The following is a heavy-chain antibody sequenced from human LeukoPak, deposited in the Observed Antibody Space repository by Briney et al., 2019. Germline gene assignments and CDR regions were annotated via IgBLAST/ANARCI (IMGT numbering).Heavy chain of an antibody. Sequence: ASVKVSCKASGYTLTSYYMHWVRQAPGQGLEWMGIINPSGGSTSYAQKFQGRVTMTRDTSTSTVYMELSSLRSEDTAVYYCARTTYYYDSSGYGAFDIWGQGTMVTVSS. CDR1: GYTLTSYY. CDR2: INPSGGST. CDR3: ARTTYYYDSSGYGAFDI. D-gene: IGHD3-22*01. V-gene: IGHV1-46*01. J-gene: IGHJ3*02.